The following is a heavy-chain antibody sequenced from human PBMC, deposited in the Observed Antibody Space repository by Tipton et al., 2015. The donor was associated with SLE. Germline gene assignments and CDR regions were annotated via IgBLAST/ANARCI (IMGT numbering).Heavy chain of an antibody. Sequence: TLSLTCSVSGYAITSGYYWGWIRQSPGEGLEWIGSIYYSGRTYVNPSLRSRVTISLDTSKNQFSLNLTSVTAADTAVYYCAREIGSGSYYDYWGQGTLVTVSS. V-gene: IGHV4-38-2*02. D-gene: IGHD3-10*01. CDR1: GYAITSGYY. CDR3: AREIGSGSYYDY. CDR2: IYYSGRT. J-gene: IGHJ4*02.